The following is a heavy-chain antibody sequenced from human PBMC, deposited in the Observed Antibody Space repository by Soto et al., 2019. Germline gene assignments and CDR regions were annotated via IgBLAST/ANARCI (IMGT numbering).Heavy chain of an antibody. CDR2: MSPNSGNT. J-gene: IGHJ4*02. CDR1: GYTFTSYD. V-gene: IGHV1-8*01. CDR3: ARARLYYEILTGYYFDY. D-gene: IGHD3-9*01. Sequence: ASAKVSCKASGYTFTSYDINWVRQATEQGLEWMGWMSPNSGNTGYAKKFQGSVTMTRNTSINTAYMELSSLRSEDTAVYYCARARLYYEILTGYYFDYWGQGTLVTVSS.